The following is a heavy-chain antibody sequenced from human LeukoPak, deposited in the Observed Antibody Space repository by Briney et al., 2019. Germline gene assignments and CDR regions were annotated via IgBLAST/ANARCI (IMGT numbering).Heavy chain of an antibody. CDR2: IWYDGSNK. V-gene: IGHV3-33*01. D-gene: IGHD3-22*01. CDR3: ARGKTYYYDSSGSDAFDI. CDR1: GFTFSSYG. Sequence: PGRSLGLSCAASGFTFSSYGMHWVRQAPGKGLEWVAVIWYDGSNKYYADSVKGRFTISRDNSKNTLYLQMNSLRAEDTAVYYCARGKTYYYDSSGSDAFDIWGQGTMVTVSS. J-gene: IGHJ3*02.